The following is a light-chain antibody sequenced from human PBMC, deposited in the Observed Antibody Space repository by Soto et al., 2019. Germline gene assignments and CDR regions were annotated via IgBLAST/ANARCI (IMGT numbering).Light chain of an antibody. Sequence: IQVTQSPSSLSASVGDRVTITCRASQGISTYLNWYQQKPGNAPKVLIFAASSLLSGVPSRFSGTGSGTDFTLNITSLQPEDFATYYCQQSYNFPRTFGQGTKVE. CDR3: QQSYNFPRT. V-gene: IGKV1-39*01. CDR2: AAS. J-gene: IGKJ1*01. CDR1: QGISTY.